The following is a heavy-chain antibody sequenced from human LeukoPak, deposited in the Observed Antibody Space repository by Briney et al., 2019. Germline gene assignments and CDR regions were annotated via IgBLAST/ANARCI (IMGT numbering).Heavy chain of an antibody. Sequence: SETLSLTCAVYGGSFSGYYWSWIRQPPGKGLEWIGEINHSGSTSYNPSLKSRVTISVDTSKNQFSLKLSSVTAADTAVYYCARRGRLWFDPWGQGTLVTVSS. V-gene: IGHV4-34*01. CDR2: INHSGST. J-gene: IGHJ5*02. CDR3: ARRGRLWFDP. CDR1: GGSFSGYY.